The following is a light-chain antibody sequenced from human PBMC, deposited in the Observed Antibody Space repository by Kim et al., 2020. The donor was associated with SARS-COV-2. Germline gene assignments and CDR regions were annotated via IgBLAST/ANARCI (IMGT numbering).Light chain of an antibody. CDR1: SLRTYF. Sequence: ALGQTVTVTCQGDSLRTYFASWYQQKPGQAPVLVISGRTNRPSGIPDRFSGSSSGNTASLTITGAQAEDEADYYCNSRDSGGHVVFGGGTKVTVL. J-gene: IGLJ2*01. CDR3: NSRDSGGHVV. V-gene: IGLV3-19*01. CDR2: GRT.